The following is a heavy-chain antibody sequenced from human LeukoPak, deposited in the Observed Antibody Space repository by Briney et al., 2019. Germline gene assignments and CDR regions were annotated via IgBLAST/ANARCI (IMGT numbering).Heavy chain of an antibody. D-gene: IGHD7-27*01. Sequence: GGSLRLSCAASGFTFSSYWMSWVRQAPGKGLEWVANIKQDGSEKKYVDSVKGRFIISRDNAENSLYLQMNSLRAEDTAVYHCVRDCWGTPHGVDGFDIWGQGTMVTASS. J-gene: IGHJ3*02. CDR2: IKQDGSEK. V-gene: IGHV3-7*05. CDR1: GFTFSSYW. CDR3: VRDCWGTPHGVDGFDI.